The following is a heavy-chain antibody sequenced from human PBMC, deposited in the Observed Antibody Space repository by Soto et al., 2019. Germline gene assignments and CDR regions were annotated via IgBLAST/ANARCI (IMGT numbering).Heavy chain of an antibody. D-gene: IGHD3-3*01. J-gene: IGHJ6*02. CDR3: ASRAEITISSGSRIYGMDV. CDR2: IDPSDSYT. Sequence: EFMKISVKGSGYSLTSYWISWVRQIPGKGLEWMGRIDPSDSYTNYSPSFQGHVTISADKSISTAYLQWSSLKASDTAMYYCASRAEITISSGSRIYGMDVWGQGTTVTVSS. CDR1: GYSLTSYW. V-gene: IGHV5-10-1*01.